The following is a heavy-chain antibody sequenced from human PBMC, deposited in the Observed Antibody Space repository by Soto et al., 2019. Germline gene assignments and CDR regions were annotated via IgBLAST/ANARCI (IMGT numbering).Heavy chain of an antibody. V-gene: IGHV4-59*01. D-gene: IGHD3-3*01. CDR1: GGSISSYY. CDR2: IYYGGST. Sequence: PSETLSLTCTVSGGSISSYYWSWIRQPPGKGLEWIGYIYYGGSTNYNPSLKSRVTISVDTSKNQFSLKLSSVTAADTAVYYCARDFRLAAGGYYDFWSGPEGYYYYYMDVWGKGTTVTVSS. CDR3: ARDFRLAAGGYYDFWSGPEGYYYYYMDV. J-gene: IGHJ6*03.